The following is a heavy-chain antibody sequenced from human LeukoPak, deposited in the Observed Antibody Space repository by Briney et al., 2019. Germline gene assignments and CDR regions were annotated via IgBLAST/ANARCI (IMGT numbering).Heavy chain of an antibody. CDR1: GFTFSSYW. CDR2: INDEGSNT. V-gene: IGHV3-74*01. Sequence: QPGGSLRLSCAASGFTFSSYWMHWVRQAPGKGLVWVSRINDEGSNTAYADSVKGRFTISRDNAKNTVYLQMNSLRAEDTAVYYCARVIRWFDPWGQGTLVTASS. CDR3: ARVIRWFDP. J-gene: IGHJ5*02.